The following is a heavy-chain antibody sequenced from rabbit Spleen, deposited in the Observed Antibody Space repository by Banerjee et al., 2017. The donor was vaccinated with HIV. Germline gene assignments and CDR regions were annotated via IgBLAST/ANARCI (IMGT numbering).Heavy chain of an antibody. Sequence: QSLEESGGDLVKPGASLTLTCTASGVSFSSNHYMCWVRQAPGKGLEWIGYIDPVFGSTDYASWVNGRFTISSDNAQNTLYLQLNSLTAADTATYFCVRDSSSSGNYNPNLWGQGTLVTVS. V-gene: IGHV1S40*01. CDR3: VRDSSSSGNYNPNL. CDR1: GVSFSSNHY. CDR2: IDPVFGST. D-gene: IGHD1-1*01. J-gene: IGHJ4*01.